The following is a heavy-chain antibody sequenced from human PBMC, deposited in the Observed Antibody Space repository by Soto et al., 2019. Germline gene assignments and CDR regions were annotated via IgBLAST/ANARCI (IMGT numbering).Heavy chain of an antibody. Sequence: QVQLVQSGAEVRKPGASVTVSCRSSGDSFNDYYIHWVRQAPGQGFEWMGWINPNGGVTKYAQKFKGWVSMTRDTSIRTVYMQLSRLKADDTAVYYCARESGGATATLDYYDFYMDVWGTGTTVTVSS. CDR2: INPNGGVT. CDR1: GDSFNDYY. CDR3: ARESGGATATLDYYDFYMDV. J-gene: IGHJ6*03. V-gene: IGHV1-2*04. D-gene: IGHD5-12*01.